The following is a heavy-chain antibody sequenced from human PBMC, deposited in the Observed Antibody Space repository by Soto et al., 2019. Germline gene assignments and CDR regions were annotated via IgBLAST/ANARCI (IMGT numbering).Heavy chain of an antibody. CDR2: IYYSGST. J-gene: IGHJ5*02. D-gene: IGHD6-13*01. V-gene: IGHV4-59*12. Sequence: SETLSLTCTVSGGSISSYYWSWIRQPPGKGLEWIGYIYYSGSTSYNPSLKSRVTISVDTSKNQFSLKLSSVTAADTAVYYCARDGDSSSWYNWFDPWGQGTLVTVSS. CDR1: GGSISSYY. CDR3: ARDGDSSSWYNWFDP.